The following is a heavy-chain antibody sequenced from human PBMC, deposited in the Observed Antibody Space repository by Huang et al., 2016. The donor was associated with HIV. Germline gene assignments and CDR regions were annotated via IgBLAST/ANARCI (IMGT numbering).Heavy chain of an antibody. V-gene: IGHV4-34*02. CDR2: INHLGRH. CDR1: GGSLSGYY. CDR3: ARDATKNPRGWFDP. J-gene: IGHJ5*02. D-gene: IGHD3-10*01. Sequence: QVHLQQWGAGLLKSAETLSLTCAVYGGSLSGYYWSWLRPTPGKGLEWIGEINHLGRHNYNPSLKSRVSISMDGSKKQCSLKLRAISDADTAVYFCARDATKNPRGWFDPWGQGTLVTVSS.